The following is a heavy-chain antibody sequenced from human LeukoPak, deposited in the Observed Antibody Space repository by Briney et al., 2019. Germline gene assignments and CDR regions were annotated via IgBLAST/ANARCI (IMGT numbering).Heavy chain of an antibody. V-gene: IGHV4-59*01. CDR3: VKDNGRWFDP. CDR2: IYYSGST. J-gene: IGHJ5*02. D-gene: IGHD1-26*01. CDR1: GGSMRSNY. Sequence: LETLSLTCTVSGGSMRSNYWSLTRQPPGKGLEWIGNIYYSGSTNYNPSLKSRVTISIDPSKNQFSLKLSSVTAADAAIYYCVKDNGRWFDPWGQGTLVIVSS.